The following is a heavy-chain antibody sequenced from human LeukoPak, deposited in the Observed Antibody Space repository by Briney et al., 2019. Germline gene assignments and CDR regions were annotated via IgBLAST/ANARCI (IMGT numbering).Heavy chain of an antibody. V-gene: IGHV3-21*01. CDR1: GFTFSSYS. CDR2: ISSSSSYI. CDR3: ARVGDYYDSSGYYSPIDY. Sequence: GGSLRLSCAASGFTFSSYSMNWVRQAPGRGLEWVSSISSSSSYIYYADSVKGRFTISRDNAKNSLYLQMNSLRAEDTAVYYCARVGDYYDSSGYYSPIDYWGQGTLVTVSS. J-gene: IGHJ4*02. D-gene: IGHD3-22*01.